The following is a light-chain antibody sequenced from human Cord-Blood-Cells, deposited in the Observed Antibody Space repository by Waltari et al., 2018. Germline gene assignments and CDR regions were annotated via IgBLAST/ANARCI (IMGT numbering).Light chain of an antibody. CDR1: SSDVGGYTY. V-gene: IGLV2-14*01. J-gene: IGLJ1*01. CDR3: SSYTSSSTYV. Sequence: QSALTQPASVSGPPGQSITISCTGTSSDVGGYTYVAWYQQHPGKAPKLMIYDVSKRPSGVSNRFSGSKSGNTASLTISGLQAEDEADYYCSSYTSSSTYVFGTGTKVTVL. CDR2: DVS.